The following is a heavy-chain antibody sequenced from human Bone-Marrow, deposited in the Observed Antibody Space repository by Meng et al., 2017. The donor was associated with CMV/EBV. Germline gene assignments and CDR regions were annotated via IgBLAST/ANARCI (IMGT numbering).Heavy chain of an antibody. CDR2: ISSSGSTI. CDR3: ASRLGYCSSTSCFDY. J-gene: IGHJ4*02. Sequence: GGSLRLSCAASGFTFSSYGMHWVRQAPGKGLEWISYISSSGSTIYYADSVKGRFTISRDNAKNSLYLQMNSLRAEDTAVYYCASRLGYCSSTSCFDYWGQGTLVTVSS. CDR1: GFTFSSYG. D-gene: IGHD2-2*03. V-gene: IGHV3-48*04.